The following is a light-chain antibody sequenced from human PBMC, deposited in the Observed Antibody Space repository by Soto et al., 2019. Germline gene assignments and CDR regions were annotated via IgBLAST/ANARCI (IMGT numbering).Light chain of an antibody. CDR1: QSVSSS. CDR2: GAS. Sequence: EIMMPQSPATLSVSPGERANLSCRATQSVSSSLAWYQQKPGQAPRLLIYGASTRATGIPARFSGSGSGTEFTLTINSLQSEDFAVYYCQQYNNWPRTFGQGTKVDIK. CDR3: QQYNNWPRT. V-gene: IGKV3-15*01. J-gene: IGKJ1*01.